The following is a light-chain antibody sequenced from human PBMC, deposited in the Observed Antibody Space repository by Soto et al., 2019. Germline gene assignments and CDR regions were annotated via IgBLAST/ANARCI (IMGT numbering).Light chain of an antibody. V-gene: IGLV2-14*01. J-gene: IGLJ1*01. CDR3: SSYTSSSTGV. CDR2: EVT. Sequence: QSALTQPASVSGSPGQSITISCTGTSSDVGGYNYVSWFQQHPGEAPKLLIYEVTNRPSGVSSRFFGSRSGNTASLTISGLQGEDEADYYCSSYTSSSTGVFGTGTKLTVL. CDR1: SSDVGGYNY.